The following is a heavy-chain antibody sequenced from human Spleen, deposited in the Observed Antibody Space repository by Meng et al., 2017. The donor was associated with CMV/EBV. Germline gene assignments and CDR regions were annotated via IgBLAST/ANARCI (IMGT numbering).Heavy chain of an antibody. CDR3: ARDRDSGYDSSWFDP. CDR2: ISSSGSTI. CDR1: AITFSSYG. J-gene: IGHJ5*02. V-gene: IGHV3-48*03. D-gene: IGHD5-12*01. Sequence: GGSLRLSCAASAITFSSYGMHWVRQAPGKGLEWVSYISSSGSTIYYADSVKGRFTISRDNAKNSLYLQMNSLRAEDTAVYYCARDRDSGYDSSWFDPWGQGTLVTVSS.